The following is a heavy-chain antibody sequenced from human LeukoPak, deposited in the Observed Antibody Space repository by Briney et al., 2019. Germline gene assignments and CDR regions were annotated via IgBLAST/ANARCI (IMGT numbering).Heavy chain of an antibody. Sequence: GGSLRLSCAASGFTVSSNYMSWVRQAPGKGLEWVSAISGSGGSTYYADSVKGRFTISRDNSKNTLYLQMNSLRAEDTAVYYCANFNPTPAAGPYYWGQGTLVTVSS. D-gene: IGHD6-13*01. CDR1: GFTVSSNY. CDR2: ISGSGGST. V-gene: IGHV3-23*01. CDR3: ANFNPTPAAGPYY. J-gene: IGHJ4*02.